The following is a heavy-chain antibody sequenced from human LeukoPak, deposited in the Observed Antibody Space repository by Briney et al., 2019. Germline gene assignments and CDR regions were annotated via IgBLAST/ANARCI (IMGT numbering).Heavy chain of an antibody. D-gene: IGHD5-24*01. CDR1: GGSISSSSYY. V-gene: IGHV4-39*07. CDR2: IYYSGST. J-gene: IGHJ4*02. Sequence: KPSETLSLTCTVSGGSISSSSYYWGWIRQPPGKGLEWLGSIYYSGSTYYNPSLKSRVTISVDTSKNQFSLKLSSVTAADTAVYYCARDSRNGWYYFDYWGQGTLVTVSS. CDR3: ARDSRNGWYYFDY.